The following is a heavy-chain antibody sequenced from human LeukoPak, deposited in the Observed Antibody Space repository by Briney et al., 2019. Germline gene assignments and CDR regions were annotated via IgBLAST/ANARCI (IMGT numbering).Heavy chain of an antibody. CDR1: GFTFSSDA. J-gene: IGHJ4*02. D-gene: IGHD1-26*01. V-gene: IGHV3-30*04. CDR3: ARDQIAQGFIVGALGRYYFDY. CDR2: ISYDGSNK. Sequence: GRSLRLSCAASGFTFSSDAMHWVRQAPGKGLEWVAAISYDGSNKNYADSVKGRFTISRDNSKNTLYLQMDNLRAEDTAVYYCARDQIAQGFIVGALGRYYFDYWGQGTLVTVSS.